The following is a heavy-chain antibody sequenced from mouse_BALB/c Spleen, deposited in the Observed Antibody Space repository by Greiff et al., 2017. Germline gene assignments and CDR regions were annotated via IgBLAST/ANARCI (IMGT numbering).Heavy chain of an antibody. D-gene: IGHD5-1-1*01. V-gene: IGHV3-2*02. CDR1: GYSITSDYA. Sequence: VQLQQSGPGLVKPSQSLSLTCTVTGYSITSDYAWNWIRQFPGNKLEWMGYISYSGSTSYNPSLKSRISITRDTSKNQFFLQLNSVTTEDTATYYCARSYLAWFAYWGQGTLVTVSA. J-gene: IGHJ3*01. CDR2: ISYSGST. CDR3: ARSYLAWFAY.